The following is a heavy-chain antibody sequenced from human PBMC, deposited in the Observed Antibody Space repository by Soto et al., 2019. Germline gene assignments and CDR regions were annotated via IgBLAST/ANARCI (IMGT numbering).Heavy chain of an antibody. CDR2: ISSSSGTI. V-gene: IGHV3-48*01. Sequence: GGSLRLSCAASGFTFNTYSMNWVRQAPGKGLEWVSYISSSSGTIYYADSVKGRFTIYRDNAKNSLYLQMNSLRVEDTAVYYCARDGLLAVPYWGQGILVTVSS. CDR3: ARDGLLAVPY. D-gene: IGHD6-19*01. J-gene: IGHJ4*02. CDR1: GFTFNTYS.